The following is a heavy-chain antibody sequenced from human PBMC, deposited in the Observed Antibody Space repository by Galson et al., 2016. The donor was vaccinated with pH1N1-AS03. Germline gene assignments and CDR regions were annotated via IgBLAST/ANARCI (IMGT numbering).Heavy chain of an antibody. V-gene: IGHV5-51*01. J-gene: IGHJ4*03. CDR1: GYSFTNYW. D-gene: IGHD6-19*01. Sequence: QSGAEVKKPGESLKISCQGSGYSFTNYWIGWVRQMPGKGLEWMGIIYLDDSDTRYSPSFQGQVTISADKSISTAYLQWSSLKASDTAMYYCARLTLSSGWPCDYWGQGTTVIVSS. CDR2: IYLDDSDT. CDR3: ARLTLSSGWPCDY.